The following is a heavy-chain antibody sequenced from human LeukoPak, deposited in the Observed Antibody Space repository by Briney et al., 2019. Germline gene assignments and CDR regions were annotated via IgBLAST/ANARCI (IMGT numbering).Heavy chain of an antibody. J-gene: IGHJ4*01. V-gene: IGHV3-15*01. CDR2: VQSKTDGGTI. D-gene: IGHD3-10*01. CDR1: GLTFSNAW. CDR3: SSLMIRGIINI. Sequence: PGGSLRLSCAASGLTFSNAWMSWVRQAPGKGLEWVGRVQSKTDGGTIEYAAPVKGRFTISRDDSKTTLYLQMNSLKTEDTGVYYCSSLMIRGIINIWGQEPWSPSPQ.